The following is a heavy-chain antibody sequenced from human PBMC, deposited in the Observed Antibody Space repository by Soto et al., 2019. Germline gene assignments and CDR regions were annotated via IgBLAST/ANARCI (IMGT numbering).Heavy chain of an antibody. Sequence: QVQVVQSGAEVKKPGASVKVSCKASGYTFSTYAIHWVRQAPGQSLEWMGWLNGGTGQTRYSQRFQDRVTITRDTSASTAYMEVRSLRPEDTAVYYCARGTGMEENYYYYGMDIWGQGTTVTVSS. V-gene: IGHV1-3*01. CDR1: GYTFSTYA. CDR3: ARGTGMEENYYYYGMDI. CDR2: LNGGTGQT. D-gene: IGHD1-1*01. J-gene: IGHJ6*02.